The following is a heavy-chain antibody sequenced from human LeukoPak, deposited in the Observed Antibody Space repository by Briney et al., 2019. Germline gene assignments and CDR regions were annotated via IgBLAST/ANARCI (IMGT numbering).Heavy chain of an antibody. Sequence: GGSLRLSCAASGFTFSGYWMMWVRQTPGKGLEWVANIKQDGSVKQYVDSVKSRFTISRDNAKNSLYLQMDSLRAEDTAVYYCAELGITMIGGVWGKGTTVTISS. V-gene: IGHV3-7*01. D-gene: IGHD3-10*02. J-gene: IGHJ6*04. CDR3: AELGITMIGGV. CDR2: IKQDGSVK. CDR1: GFTFSGYW.